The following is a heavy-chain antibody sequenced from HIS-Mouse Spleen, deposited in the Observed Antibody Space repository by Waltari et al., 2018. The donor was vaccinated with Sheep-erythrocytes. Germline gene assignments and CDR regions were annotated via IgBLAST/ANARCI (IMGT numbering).Heavy chain of an antibody. Sequence: EVQLVESGGGLVQPGRSLRLSCAASGFTFDDYAMHWVRQARGKGLEWVSGISWNSGSIGYADSVKGRFTISRDNAKNSLYLQMNSLRAEDTALYYCAKGAFDIWGQGTMVTVSS. CDR1: GFTFDDYA. J-gene: IGHJ3*02. V-gene: IGHV3-9*01. CDR3: AKGAFDI. CDR2: ISWNSGSI.